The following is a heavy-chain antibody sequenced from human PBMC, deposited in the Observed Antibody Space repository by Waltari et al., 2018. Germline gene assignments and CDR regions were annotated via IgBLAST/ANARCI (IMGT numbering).Heavy chain of an antibody. CDR1: GGSISRGDYY. Sequence: QVQLQESGPGLVKPSQTLSLTCTVSGGSISRGDYYWSLTRQPPGHGLEWIGYIYYSGSTYYNPSLKSRVTISVDTSKNQFSLKLSSVTAADTAVYYCARDARYYDFWSGYYTGPTFDYWGQGTLVTVSS. V-gene: IGHV4-30-4*08. CDR3: ARDARYYDFWSGYYTGPTFDY. D-gene: IGHD3-3*01. J-gene: IGHJ4*02. CDR2: IYYSGST.